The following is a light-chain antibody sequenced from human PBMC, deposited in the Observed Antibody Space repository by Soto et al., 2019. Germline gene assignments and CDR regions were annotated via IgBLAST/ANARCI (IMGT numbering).Light chain of an antibody. J-gene: IGKJ1*01. CDR3: QQYNSYSWT. CDR1: QSISTY. V-gene: IGKV1-8*01. CDR2: GAS. Sequence: AIRMTQSPSSLSAATGDRVTITCRASQSISTYLAWYQQKPGKAPKLLIYGASTLQSGVPSRFSGSGSGTDFTLTISCLQSEDFATYYCQQYNSYSWTFGQGTKVDIK.